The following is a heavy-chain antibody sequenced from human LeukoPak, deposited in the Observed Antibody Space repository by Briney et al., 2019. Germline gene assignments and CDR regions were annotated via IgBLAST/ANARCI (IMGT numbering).Heavy chain of an antibody. J-gene: IGHJ4*02. V-gene: IGHV3-11*06. CDR2: ISSSSSYT. CDR3: AREHYDSSGYYGY. CDR1: GFTFSDYY. Sequence: PGGSLRLSCAASGFTFSDYYMSWMRQAPGKGREGVSYISSSSSYTNYADSVKGRFTISRDNAKNSLYLQMNSLRAEDTAVYYCAREHYDSSGYYGYWGQGTLVTVSS. D-gene: IGHD3-22*01.